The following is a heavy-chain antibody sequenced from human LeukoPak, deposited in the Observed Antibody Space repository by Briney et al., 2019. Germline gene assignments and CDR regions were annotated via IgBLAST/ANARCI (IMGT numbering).Heavy chain of an antibody. CDR1: GYTFTSFL. CDR3: ARGIAVAGTISYYYYGMDV. V-gene: IGHV1-18*01. D-gene: IGHD6-19*01. CDR2: ISAYNGNT. Sequence: ASVKVSCKASGYTFTSFLISWVRQAPGQGLEWMGWISAYNGNTNYAQKLQGRVTMTTDTSTSTAYMELRSLRSDDTAVYYCARGIAVAGTISYYYYGMDVWGQGTTVTVSS. J-gene: IGHJ6*02.